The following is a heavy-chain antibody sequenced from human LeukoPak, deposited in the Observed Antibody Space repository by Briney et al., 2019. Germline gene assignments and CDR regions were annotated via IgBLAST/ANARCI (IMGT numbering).Heavy chain of an antibody. CDR1: GFTFSSYE. J-gene: IGHJ3*02. CDR2: ISSSGSSI. Sequence: GGSLRRSCAASGFTFSSYELNWVRQTPGKGLEWVSYISSSGSSIYYADSVKGRFTISRDNAKNSLCLQMNSLRAEDTAVYYCARQYYYDTSGYDAFDIWGQGTMVTVSS. V-gene: IGHV3-48*03. CDR3: ARQYYYDTSGYDAFDI. D-gene: IGHD3-22*01.